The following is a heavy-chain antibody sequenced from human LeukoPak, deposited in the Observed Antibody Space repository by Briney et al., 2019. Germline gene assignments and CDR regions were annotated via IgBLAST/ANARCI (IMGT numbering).Heavy chain of an antibody. J-gene: IGHJ4*02. CDR1: EFTFSAFW. D-gene: IGHD5-12*01. V-gene: IGHV3-7*01. CDR2: INQDGSAK. Sequence: GGSLRLSCAASEFTFSAFWMSWVRQAPGKGLEWVANINQDGSAKHYVDSVKGRFTVSRDNAENSLYLQTNSLRAEDTAVYYCARLWGDATIFDLWGQGTLVTVSS. CDR3: ARLWGDATIFDL.